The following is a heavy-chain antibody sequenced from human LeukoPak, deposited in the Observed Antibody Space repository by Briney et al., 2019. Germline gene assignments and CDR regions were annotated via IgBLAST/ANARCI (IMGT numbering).Heavy chain of an antibody. CDR1: GGSISRSYYY. Sequence: SETLSLTCTVSGGSISRSYYYWGWIRQPPGKGLEWVGSVYYSGKTFYSPSLESRVTISVDTSKNQFSLKLSSVTAADTAVYYCARRQWLVSDYWGQGTLVTVSS. CDR3: ARRQWLVSDY. D-gene: IGHD6-19*01. J-gene: IGHJ4*02. V-gene: IGHV4-39*07. CDR2: VYYSGKT.